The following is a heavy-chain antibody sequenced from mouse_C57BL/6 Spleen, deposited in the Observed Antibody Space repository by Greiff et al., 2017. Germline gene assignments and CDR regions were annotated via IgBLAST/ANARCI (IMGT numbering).Heavy chain of an antibody. CDR3: ARYHGGYFDV. CDR1: GYTFTSYW. CDR2: IDPSDSYT. Sequence: QVQLQQPGAELVMPGASVKLSCKASGYTFTSYWMHWVKQRPGQGLEWIGEIDPSDSYTNYNQKFKGKSTLTVDKFSSTAYMQLSSLTSEDSAVYYCARYHGGYFDVWGTGTTVTVSS. J-gene: IGHJ1*03. V-gene: IGHV1-69*01.